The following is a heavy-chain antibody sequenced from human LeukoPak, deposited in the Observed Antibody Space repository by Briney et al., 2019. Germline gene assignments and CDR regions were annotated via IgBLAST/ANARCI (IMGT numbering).Heavy chain of an antibody. D-gene: IGHD2-21*01. Sequence: PGGSLRLSCVASGFPFSSYWMSWVRQAPGKGLEWVANMKQDGSEKDYVDSVKGRFTISRDNAKNSLYLQMNNLRAEDTAVYYCARYCGGDCYGMDVWGQGTTVTVSS. CDR3: ARYCGGDCYGMDV. V-gene: IGHV3-7*01. CDR1: GFPFSSYW. CDR2: MKQDGSEK. J-gene: IGHJ6*02.